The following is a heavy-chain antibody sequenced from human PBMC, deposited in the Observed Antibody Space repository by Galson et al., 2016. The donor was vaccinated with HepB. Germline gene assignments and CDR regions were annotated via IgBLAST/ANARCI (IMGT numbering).Heavy chain of an antibody. CDR2: FYASGTT. CDR1: GASFTSGRYH. CDR3: ARDPEDGFGHFDY. V-gene: IGHV4-61*09. J-gene: IGHJ4*02. Sequence: TLSLTCIVSGASFTSGRYHWSWIRQPAGKGLEWIGHFYASGTTEYNPSLKNRITISKDTSKNQFSLEMRSLTPADTAVYYCARDPEDGFGHFDYWGQGIRVTVSS. D-gene: IGHD3-10*01.